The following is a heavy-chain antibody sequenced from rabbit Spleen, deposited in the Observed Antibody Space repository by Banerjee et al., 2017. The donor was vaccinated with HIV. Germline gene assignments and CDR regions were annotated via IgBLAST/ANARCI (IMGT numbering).Heavy chain of an antibody. CDR3: ARDLTSVIGWNFSL. J-gene: IGHJ4*01. Sequence: QSLEESGGDLVKPGASLTLTCIASGVSFSVSSYICWVRQAPGKGLEYIGWISTFGSAYYANWAKGRFTISKPSSTTVTLQMTSLTAADTATYFCARDLTSVIGWNFSLWGPGTLVTVS. V-gene: IGHV1S40*01. CDR1: GVSFSVSSY. D-gene: IGHD1-1*01. CDR2: ISTFGSA.